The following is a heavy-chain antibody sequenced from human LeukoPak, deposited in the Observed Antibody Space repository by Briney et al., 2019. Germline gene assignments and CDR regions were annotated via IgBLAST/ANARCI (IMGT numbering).Heavy chain of an antibody. D-gene: IGHD1-14*01. CDR1: GDSVTSDNFY. Sequence: PSETLSLTCNVSGDSVTSDNFYWAWIRQPPGKGPEWIGTIYHSGSASHNPSLKSRLIISIDTSKNQVSLKLTSVTAADTAVYFCARAPHTSPTDYYFDFWGPGNLVTVSS. CDR3: ARAPHTSPTDYYFDF. CDR2: IYHSGSA. J-gene: IGHJ4*02. V-gene: IGHV4-39*07.